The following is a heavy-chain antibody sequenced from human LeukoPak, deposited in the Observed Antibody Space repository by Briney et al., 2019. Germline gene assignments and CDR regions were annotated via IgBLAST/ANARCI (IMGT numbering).Heavy chain of an antibody. CDR3: ARLSDFSDSSGYPYYLDF. Sequence: ASVKVSCKVSGYIFTGYFLHWVRRAPGQGLEWMGGINPHSGDTNYAQKFQGRATMTRDTSISTASMELTRLRSDDTAVYYCARLSDFSDSSGYPYYLDFWGQGTLVTVSS. V-gene: IGHV1-2*02. J-gene: IGHJ4*02. D-gene: IGHD3-22*01. CDR1: GYIFTGYF. CDR2: INPHSGDT.